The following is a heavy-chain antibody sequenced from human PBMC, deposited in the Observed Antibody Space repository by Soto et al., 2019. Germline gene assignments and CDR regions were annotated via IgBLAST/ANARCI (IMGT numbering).Heavy chain of an antibody. CDR3: ARDQVGRYYYYGMDV. CDR2: ISSSSSTI. V-gene: IGHV3-48*02. Sequence: EVQLVESGGGLVQPGESLRLSCAASGFTFSSYSMNWVRQAPGKGLEWVSYISSSSSTIYYADSVKGRFTISRDNAKNSLYLQMNSLRDEDTAVYYCARDQVGRYYYYGMDVWGQGTTVTVSS. J-gene: IGHJ6*02. CDR1: GFTFSSYS. D-gene: IGHD3-16*01.